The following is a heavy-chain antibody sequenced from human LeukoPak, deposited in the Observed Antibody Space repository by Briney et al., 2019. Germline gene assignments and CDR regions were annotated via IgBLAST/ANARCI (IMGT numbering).Heavy chain of an antibody. Sequence: GESLKISCKGSGYTFTNYWIGWVRQMPGNGLEWMGFIYPGDSDTRYSPSFQGQVIITADKSISTAYLQWSSLKASDTAMYDCARGSRIAAADYWGQGTLVTVSS. J-gene: IGHJ4*02. CDR2: IYPGDSDT. CDR1: GYTFTNYW. CDR3: ARGSRIAAADY. V-gene: IGHV5-51*01. D-gene: IGHD6-13*01.